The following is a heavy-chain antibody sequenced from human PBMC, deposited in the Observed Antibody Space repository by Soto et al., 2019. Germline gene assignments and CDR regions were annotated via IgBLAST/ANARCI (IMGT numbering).Heavy chain of an antibody. CDR1: GFAFSNGW. D-gene: IGHD3-22*01. V-gene: IGHV3-15*07. CDR2: IKSKGHGGTT. CDR3: TTDSYTSVIVVRFDY. Sequence: GGSLRLSCAASGFAFSNGWINWVRQAPGKGLEWVGRIKSKGHGGTTDFAAPVRGRFAISRDDSRNLVYMQMNSLNTEDTAVYYCTTDSYTSVIVVRFDYWGHGTLVTVSS. J-gene: IGHJ4*01.